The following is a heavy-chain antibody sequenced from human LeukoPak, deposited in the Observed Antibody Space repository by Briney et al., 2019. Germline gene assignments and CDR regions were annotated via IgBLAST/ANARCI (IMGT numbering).Heavy chain of an antibody. J-gene: IGHJ4*02. V-gene: IGHV3-9*01. D-gene: IGHD3-10*01. CDR3: AKDIMYYGSGPNDY. CDR1: GFTFDDYA. Sequence: PGGSLRLSCAASGFTFDDYAMHWVRQAPGKGLEWVSGISWNSGSIGYADSVKGRFTISRDNAKNSLYLQMNSLRAEDTALYYCAKDIMYYGSGPNDYWGQGTLVTVSS. CDR2: ISWNSGSI.